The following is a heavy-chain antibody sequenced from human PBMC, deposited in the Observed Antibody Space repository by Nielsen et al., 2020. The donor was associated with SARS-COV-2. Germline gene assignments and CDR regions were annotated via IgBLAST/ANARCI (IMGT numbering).Heavy chain of an antibody. J-gene: IGHJ3*02. CDR2: IYYSGST. D-gene: IGHD3-10*01. CDR1: GGSISSSSYY. Sequence: GSLRLSCTVSGGSISSSSYYWGWIRQPPGKGLEWIGSIYYSGSTYYNPSLKSRVTISVDTSKNQFSLKLSSVTAADTALYYCARLPLSTGAFDIWGQGTMVTVSS. V-gene: IGHV4-39*07. CDR3: ARLPLSTGAFDI.